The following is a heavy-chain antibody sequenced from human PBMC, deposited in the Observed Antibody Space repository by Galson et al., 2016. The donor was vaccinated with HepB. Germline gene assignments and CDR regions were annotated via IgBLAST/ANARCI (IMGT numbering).Heavy chain of an antibody. CDR3: AKDQGVWEKLLDF. D-gene: IGHD3-10*01. V-gene: IGHV3-30*18. CDR1: GFTFSEYG. CDR2: ISYNGDNQ. Sequence: SLRLSCAASGFTFSEYGMHWVRQAPGKGLEWVAIISYNGDNQYYADSVKGRFTISRDNSKNMVYLQMSSLRSDDTAVYYCAKDQGVWEKLLDFWGQGTLVTVS. J-gene: IGHJ4*02.